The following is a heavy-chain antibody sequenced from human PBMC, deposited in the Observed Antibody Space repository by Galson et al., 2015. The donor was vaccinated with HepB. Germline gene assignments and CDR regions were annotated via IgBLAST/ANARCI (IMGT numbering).Heavy chain of an antibody. CDR3: AIGNKFFYDSSGHRLDS. Sequence: SLRLSCAASGFIFSIYAMHWVRQAPGKGLEWVAVMSYDGSIKYYADSVKGRFTISRENSKKTLYLQMNSLRAEDTAVYYCAIGNKFFYDSSGHRLDSWGQGTPVTVSS. CDR1: GFIFSIYA. CDR2: MSYDGSIK. D-gene: IGHD3-22*01. J-gene: IGHJ4*02. V-gene: IGHV3-30*04.